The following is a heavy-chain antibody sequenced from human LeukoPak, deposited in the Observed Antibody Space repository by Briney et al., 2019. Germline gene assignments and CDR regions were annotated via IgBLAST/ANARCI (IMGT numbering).Heavy chain of an antibody. CDR2: ISDSGGST. CDR1: GFTFSSYA. J-gene: IGHJ4*02. Sequence: PGGSLGLSCAASGFTFSSYAMSWVRQAPGEGLEWVSAISDSGGSTYYADSVKGRFTISRDNSKNTLYLQMNSLRAEDTAVYYCAKDMGQNSAIVVVPAAEENFDYWGQGTLVTVSS. CDR3: AKDMGQNSAIVVVPAAEENFDY. V-gene: IGHV3-23*01. D-gene: IGHD2-2*01.